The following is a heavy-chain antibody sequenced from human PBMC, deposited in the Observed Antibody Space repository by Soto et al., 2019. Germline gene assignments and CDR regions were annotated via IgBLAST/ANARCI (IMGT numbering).Heavy chain of an antibody. CDR1: GFSFSNYA. Sequence: GGSLRLSCAASGFSFSNYAMNWVRQAPGKGLEWVSAISAGGSNTNYADSVKGRFTISSDNSKNTLYLQMNGLRADDTAVYYCAIGEWLSTSYFNFWGKGTLVTVSS. CDR3: AIGEWLSTSYFNF. J-gene: IGHJ4*02. V-gene: IGHV3-23*01. D-gene: IGHD3-3*01. CDR2: ISAGGSNT.